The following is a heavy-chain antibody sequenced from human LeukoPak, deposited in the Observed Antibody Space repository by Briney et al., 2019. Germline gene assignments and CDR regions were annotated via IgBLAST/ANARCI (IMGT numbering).Heavy chain of an antibody. D-gene: IGHD3-22*01. CDR1: GGSISSYY. CDR3: ARVPYYYDSSGYYYAAHFDY. J-gene: IGHJ4*02. V-gene: IGHV4-59*01. Sequence: SETLSLTCTVSGGSISSYYWSWIRQPPGKGLEWIGYIYYSGSTNYNPSLKSRVTISVDTSKNQFSLKLSSVTAADTAVYYCARVPYYYDSSGYYYAAHFDYWGQGTLVTVSS. CDR2: IYYSGST.